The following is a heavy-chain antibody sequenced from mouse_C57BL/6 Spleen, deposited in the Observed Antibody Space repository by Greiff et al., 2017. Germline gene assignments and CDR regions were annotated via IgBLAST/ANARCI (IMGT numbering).Heavy chain of an antibody. CDR1: GYTFTDYY. CDR2: INPNNGGT. Sequence: EVQLQQSGPELVKPGASVKISCKASGYTFTDYYMNWVKQSHGKSLEWIGDINPNNGGTSYNQKVKGKATLTVDKSSSTAYMELRSLTSEDSAVYYCARRGYDVGGFDYWGQGTTLTVSS. J-gene: IGHJ2*01. V-gene: IGHV1-26*01. CDR3: ARRGYDVGGFDY. D-gene: IGHD2-3*01.